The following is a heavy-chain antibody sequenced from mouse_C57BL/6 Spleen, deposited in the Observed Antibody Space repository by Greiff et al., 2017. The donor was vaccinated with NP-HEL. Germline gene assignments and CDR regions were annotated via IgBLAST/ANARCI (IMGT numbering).Heavy chain of an antibody. CDR1: GFNIKDDY. V-gene: IGHV14-4*01. J-gene: IGHJ2*01. CDR2: IDPENGDT. D-gene: IGHD1-1*01. CDR3: TNYYGSSYGY. Sequence: EVQLQQSGAELVRPGASVKLSCTASGFNIKDDYMHWVKQRPEQGLEWIGWIDPENGDTEYASKFQGKATITADTSSNTAYLQLSSLTSEDTAVYYCTNYYGSSYGYWGQSTTLTVSS.